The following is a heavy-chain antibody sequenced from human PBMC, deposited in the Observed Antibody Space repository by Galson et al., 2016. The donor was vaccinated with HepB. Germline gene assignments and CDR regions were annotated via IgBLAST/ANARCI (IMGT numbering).Heavy chain of an antibody. CDR3: ARRMRYSSSAFDL. V-gene: IGHV5-51*01. CDR1: GYSFTSYW. J-gene: IGHJ4*02. CDR2: IYPGDSDS. D-gene: IGHD6-6*01. Sequence: QSGAEVKKPGESLKISCKGSGYSFTSYWIGWVRQMPGKGLEWMGIIYPGDSDSRYSPSFQGKVTFSAVKSISTAFLQGSSLKASDTAMYYCARRMRYSSSAFDLWGQGTLVTVSS.